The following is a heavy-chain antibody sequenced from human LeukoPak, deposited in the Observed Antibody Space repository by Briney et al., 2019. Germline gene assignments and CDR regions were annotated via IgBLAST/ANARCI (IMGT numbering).Heavy chain of an antibody. J-gene: IGHJ4*02. CDR1: EFTINDAW. D-gene: IGHD6-6*01. V-gene: IGHV3-15*01. Sequence: KPGGSLRLSCAASEFTINDAWMSWVRQATGKGLEWVGRIKRKTDGGTTEYAAPVKGRFTISRDDSKNTLYLQMNSLKTEDTAMYYCSSWGSTPGVSSDDYWGQGTLVTVSS. CDR2: IKRKTDGGTT. CDR3: SSWGSTPGVSSDDY.